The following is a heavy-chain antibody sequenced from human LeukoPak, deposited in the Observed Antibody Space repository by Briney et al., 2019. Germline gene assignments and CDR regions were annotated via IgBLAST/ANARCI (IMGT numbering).Heavy chain of an antibody. Sequence: GGSLRLSCAASGLTFRSYSMNWVRQAPGKGREWVSSISSSSSYIYYADSVQGRFTISRDNAKNSLYLQMNSLRAEDTAVYYCARDAGQLLQRGAFDIWGQGTMVTVSS. J-gene: IGHJ3*02. V-gene: IGHV3-21*01. CDR3: ARDAGQLLQRGAFDI. D-gene: IGHD2-2*01. CDR2: ISSSSSYI. CDR1: GLTFRSYS.